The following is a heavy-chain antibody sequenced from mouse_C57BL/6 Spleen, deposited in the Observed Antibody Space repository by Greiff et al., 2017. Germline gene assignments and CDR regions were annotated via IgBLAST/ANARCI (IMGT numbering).Heavy chain of an antibody. CDR1: GYSFTGYY. D-gene: IGHD2-10*01. Sequence: VQLQQSGPELVKPGASVKISCKASGYSFTGYYMNWVKQSPDKSLEWIGDINPSTGGTTYNQKFKATATLTGDKSSSTAYMQLKRLTSEDSAVSYFARSTPTGRDPWFAYWGQGTLVTVSA. V-gene: IGHV1-42*01. J-gene: IGHJ3*01. CDR2: INPSTGGT. CDR3: ARSTPTGRDPWFAY.